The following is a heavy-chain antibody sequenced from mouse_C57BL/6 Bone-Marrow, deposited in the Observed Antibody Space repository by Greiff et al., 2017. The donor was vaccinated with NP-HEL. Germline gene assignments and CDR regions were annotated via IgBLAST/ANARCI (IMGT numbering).Heavy chain of an antibody. Sequence: EVQLQQSGPELVKPGASVKISCKASGYTFTDYYMNWVKQSHGKSLEWIGDINPNNGGTSYNQKFKGKATLTVDKSSSTAYMELRSLTSEDSAVYYCARFGYGSSHWYFDVWGTGTTVTVSS. D-gene: IGHD1-1*01. CDR2: INPNNGGT. V-gene: IGHV1-26*01. J-gene: IGHJ1*03. CDR3: ARFGYGSSHWYFDV. CDR1: GYTFTDYY.